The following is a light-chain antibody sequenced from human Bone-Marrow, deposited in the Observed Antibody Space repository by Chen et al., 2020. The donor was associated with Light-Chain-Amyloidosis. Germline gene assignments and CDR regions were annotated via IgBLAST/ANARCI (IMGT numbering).Light chain of an antibody. Sequence: SHVLTPPSSVSVAPGQTATIACGGNNIGSTSVHWYQQTPGQAPLLVVYDDSARPSGIPERLSGSNSGNTATLTIGRVEAGDEADYYCQVWDRSSDRPVFGGGTKLTVL. CDR2: DDS. J-gene: IGLJ3*02. CDR3: QVWDRSSDRPV. V-gene: IGLV3-21*02. CDR1: NIGSTS.